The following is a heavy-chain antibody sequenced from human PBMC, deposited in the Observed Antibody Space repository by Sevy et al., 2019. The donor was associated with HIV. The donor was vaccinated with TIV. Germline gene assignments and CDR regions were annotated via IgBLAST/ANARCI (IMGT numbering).Heavy chain of an antibody. CDR3: ATWHVERAPREYYGMDV. D-gene: IGHD3-10*01. V-gene: IGHV4-59*01. CDR2: IYYSGST. CDR1: GGSISSYY. J-gene: IGHJ6*02. Sequence: SETLSLTCSVSGGSISSYYLSWIRQSPGKGLEWIGYIYYSGSTNYNPSLKSRVSISVDTSKNQLSLKLSSVTAADTAVYYCATWHVERAPREYYGMDVWGQGTTVTVSS.